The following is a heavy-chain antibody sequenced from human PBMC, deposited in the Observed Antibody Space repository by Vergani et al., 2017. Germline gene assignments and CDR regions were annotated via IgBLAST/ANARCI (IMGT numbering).Heavy chain of an antibody. Sequence: EVQLVESGGGLVQPGGSLRLSCAASGFTFSDHYMDWVRQAPGKGLEWVGRTRNKANSYTTEYAASVKGRFTISRDNSKNSLYLQMNSLKTEDTAVYYCARERYSSVCHGTDYYGMDVWGQGTTVTVSS. CDR2: TRNKANSYTT. CDR1: GFTFSDHY. CDR3: ARERYSSVCHGTDYYGMDV. V-gene: IGHV3-72*01. D-gene: IGHD6-19*01. J-gene: IGHJ6*02.